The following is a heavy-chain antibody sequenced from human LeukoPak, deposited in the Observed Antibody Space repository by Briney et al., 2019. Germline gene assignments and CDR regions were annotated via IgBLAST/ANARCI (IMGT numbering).Heavy chain of an antibody. CDR1: GYTFTSYG. Sequence: GASVKVSCKASGYTFTSYGISWVRQAPGQGLELMGWISAYNGNTNYAQKLQGRVTMTTDTSTSTAYMELRSLRSDDTAVYYCARDRYYDSSYHFDYWGQGTLVTVSS. CDR2: ISAYNGNT. CDR3: ARDRYYDSSYHFDY. D-gene: IGHD3-22*01. J-gene: IGHJ4*02. V-gene: IGHV1-18*01.